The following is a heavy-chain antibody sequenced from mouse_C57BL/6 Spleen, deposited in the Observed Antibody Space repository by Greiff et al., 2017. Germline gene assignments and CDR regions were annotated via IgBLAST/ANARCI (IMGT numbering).Heavy chain of an antibody. D-gene: IGHD2-4*01. J-gene: IGHJ4*01. CDR2: ISSGGSYT. Sequence: EVQLVESGGDLVKPGGSLKLSCAASGFTFSSYGMSWVRQTPDKRLEWVATISSGGSYTYYPDSVKGRFTISRDNAKHTLYLQMSSLKSEDTAMYYCASPIYYDPSYAMDYWGQGTSVTVSS. CDR1: GFTFSSYG. V-gene: IGHV5-6*01. CDR3: ASPIYYDPSYAMDY.